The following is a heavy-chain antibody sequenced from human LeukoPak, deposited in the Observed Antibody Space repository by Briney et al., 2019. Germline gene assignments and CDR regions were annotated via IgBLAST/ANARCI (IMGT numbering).Heavy chain of an antibody. CDR1: GYSFTSIY. V-gene: IGHV1-46*01. CDR3: ARDQEAFDY. Sequence: ASVKVSCKASGYSFTSIYIHWVRQAPGQGLEWMGMIYPRDGSTSYAQKFQGRVTVTRGTSTSTVHMELSGLRSEDTAVYYCARDQEAFDYWGQGTLVTVSS. CDR2: IYPRDGST. J-gene: IGHJ4*02.